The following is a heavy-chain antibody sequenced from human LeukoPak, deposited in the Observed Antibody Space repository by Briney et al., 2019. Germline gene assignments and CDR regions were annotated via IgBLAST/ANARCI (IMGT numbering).Heavy chain of an antibody. Sequence: GGSLRLSCAASGFTFSPSWMHWVRQGPGKGLEWVPRIKGDGTYKNYADSVRGRFTISRDNAKNTLSLQMNSLRAEDTAVYFCVRDGDAYNFDWWGQGALVTVSS. CDR1: GFTFSPSW. CDR2: IKGDGTYK. CDR3: VRDGDAYNFDW. V-gene: IGHV3-74*01. J-gene: IGHJ4*02. D-gene: IGHD5-24*01.